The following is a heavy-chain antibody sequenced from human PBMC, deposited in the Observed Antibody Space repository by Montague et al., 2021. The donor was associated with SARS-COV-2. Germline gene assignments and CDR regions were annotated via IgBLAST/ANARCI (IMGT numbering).Heavy chain of an antibody. V-gene: IGHV4-61*02. CDR3: VRDGGSMTFDY. CDR2: MFTSGRT. D-gene: IGHD2-8*01. J-gene: IGHJ4*02. CDR1: GASISNPTYS. Sequence: TLSLTCTVSGASISNPTYSWGWIRQPAGKELEWIGRMFTSGRTTYNPSLKSRVTISVDTSKNQFSLRLNSVTAADTAVYYCVRDGGSMTFDYWGQGILVTVSS.